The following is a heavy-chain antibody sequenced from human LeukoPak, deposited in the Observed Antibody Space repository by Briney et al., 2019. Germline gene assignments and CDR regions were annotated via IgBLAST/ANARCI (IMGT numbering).Heavy chain of an antibody. J-gene: IGHJ6*02. Sequence: ASVKVSCKASGYTFTSYYMHWVRQAPGQGLEWMGIINPSGGSTSYAQKFQGRVTTTRDTSTSTVYMELSSLRSEDRAVYYCARYPAVSTPAYYYYGMDVWGQGTTVTVSS. CDR2: INPSGGST. V-gene: IGHV1-46*01. CDR3: ARYPAVSTPAYYYYGMDV. D-gene: IGHD2-2*01. CDR1: GYTFTSYY.